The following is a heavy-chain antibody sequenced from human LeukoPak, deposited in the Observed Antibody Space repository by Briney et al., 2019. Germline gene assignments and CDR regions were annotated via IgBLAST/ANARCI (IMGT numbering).Heavy chain of an antibody. CDR2: INPNSGGT. CDR1: GYTFTGYY. V-gene: IGHV1-2*02. J-gene: IGHJ4*02. Sequence: EASVKVSCKASGYTFTGYYMHWVRQAPGQGLEWMGWINPNSGGTNYARKFQGRVTMTRDTSISTAYMELSRLRSDDTAVYYCARAVAGTKLRIDYWGQGTLVTVSS. CDR3: ARAVAGTKLRIDY. D-gene: IGHD6-19*01.